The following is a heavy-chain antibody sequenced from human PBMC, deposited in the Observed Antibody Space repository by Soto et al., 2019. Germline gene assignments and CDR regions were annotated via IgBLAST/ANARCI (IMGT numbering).Heavy chain of an antibody. CDR3: ARGGPFYYYGMDV. V-gene: IGHV4-31*03. CDR2: IYYSGST. Sequence: SETLPLTCTVSGGSISSGGYYWSWIRQHPGKGLEWIGYIYYSGSTYYNPSLKSRVTISVDTSKNQFSLKLSSVTAADTAVYYCARGGPFYYYGMDVWGQGTTVTVSS. J-gene: IGHJ6*02. CDR1: GGSISSGGYY. D-gene: IGHD3-16*01.